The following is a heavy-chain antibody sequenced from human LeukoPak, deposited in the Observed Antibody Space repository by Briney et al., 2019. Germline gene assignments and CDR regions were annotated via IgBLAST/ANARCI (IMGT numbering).Heavy chain of an antibody. D-gene: IGHD5-18*01. J-gene: IGHJ4*02. V-gene: IGHV3-23*01. Sequence: GGSLRLSCAASGFTFSSYAMSWVRQAPGKGLEWVSAISGSGGSTYYADSVKGRSTISRDNSKNTLYLQMNSLRAEDTAVYYCAKDSQLWLPSSLDCWGQGTLVTVSS. CDR3: AKDSQLWLPSSLDC. CDR2: ISGSGGST. CDR1: GFTFSSYA.